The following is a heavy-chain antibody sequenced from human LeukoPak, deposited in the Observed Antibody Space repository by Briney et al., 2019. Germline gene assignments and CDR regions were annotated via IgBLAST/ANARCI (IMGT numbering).Heavy chain of an antibody. J-gene: IGHJ3*02. CDR3: AREFMRVTAFDI. V-gene: IGHV1-2*02. CDR2: INPHSGGT. Sequence: GASVKVSCKASGYTFSDNYIHWVRRALGQGLEWMGWINPHSGGTNYGENFQGRVTLTRDTSISTAYMDLSSLISDDTAVYYCAREFMRVTAFDIRGQGTMVTVSS. CDR1: GYTFSDNY. D-gene: IGHD2-21*02.